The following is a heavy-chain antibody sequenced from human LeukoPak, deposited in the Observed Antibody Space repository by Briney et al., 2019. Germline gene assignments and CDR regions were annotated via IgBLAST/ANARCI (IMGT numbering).Heavy chain of an antibody. CDR1: GFTFSSYA. CDR3: ARDATGSLDY. CDR2: ISYDGSNK. Sequence: GGSLRLSCAASGFTFSSYAMHWVRQAPGKGLEWVAVISYDGSNKYYADSVKGRFTISRDNSRNTLYLQMNSLRAEDTAVYYCARDATGSLDYWGQGTLVTVSS. V-gene: IGHV3-30-3*01. D-gene: IGHD6-19*01. J-gene: IGHJ4*02.